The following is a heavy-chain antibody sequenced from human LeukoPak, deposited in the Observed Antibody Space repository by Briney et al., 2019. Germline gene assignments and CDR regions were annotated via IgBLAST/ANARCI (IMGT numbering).Heavy chain of an antibody. CDR1: GFTFSSYS. CDR2: ISSSSSYI. J-gene: IGHJ5*02. V-gene: IGHV3-21*01. D-gene: IGHD6-13*01. CDR3: ARGLMWYSSSWYADWFDP. Sequence: PGGSLRLSCAASGFTFSSYSMNWVRQAPGKGLEWVSSISSSSSYIYYADSVKGRFTISRDNAKNSLYLQMNSLRAEDTAVYYCARGLMWYSSSWYADWFDPWGQGTLVTVSS.